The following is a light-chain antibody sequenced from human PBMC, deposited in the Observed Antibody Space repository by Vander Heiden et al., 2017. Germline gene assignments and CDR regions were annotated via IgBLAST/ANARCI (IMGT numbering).Light chain of an antibody. CDR1: NIGRKS. Sequence: SSVLTQPPSVSVATGQPARITCGGNNIGRKSVHWYQQKPGQAPVLVVYDNSERTSGNTERLAGSNTGNTATRTSSRVEAGDEADYDCHVWEKRNDHKRVFGGGTKVTVL. CDR3: HVWEKRNDHKRV. CDR2: DNS. V-gene: IGLV3-21*02. J-gene: IGLJ3*02.